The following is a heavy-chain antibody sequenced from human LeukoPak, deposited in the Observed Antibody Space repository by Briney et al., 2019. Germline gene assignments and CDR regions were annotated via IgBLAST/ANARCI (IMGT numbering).Heavy chain of an antibody. D-gene: IGHD2-15*01. V-gene: IGHV4-39*01. J-gene: IGHJ6*02. CDR2: IYYGGST. Sequence: SETLSLTCTASGDSMTSSNHYWVWIRQPPGKGLEWIGGIYYGGSTYYNPSLKSRVTISQDTSKNQFSLKVNTVTAADTAVYHCARRSHCTGDSCYPVWGQGTTVTVSS. CDR3: ARRSHCTGDSCYPV. CDR1: GDSMTSSNHY.